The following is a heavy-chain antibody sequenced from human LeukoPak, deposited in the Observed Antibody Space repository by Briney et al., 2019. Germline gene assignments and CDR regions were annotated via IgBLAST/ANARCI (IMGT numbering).Heavy chain of an antibody. J-gene: IGHJ4*02. Sequence: ASVKVSCNASRYTFTSYAMNWVRQAPGQGLEWMGSINTNTGNPTYAQGFTGRFVFSLDTSVSTAYLQISSLKSEDTAVYYCARDRTLFDYWGQGTLVTVSS. V-gene: IGHV7-4-1*02. CDR3: ARDRTLFDY. CDR1: RYTFTSYA. D-gene: IGHD1-14*01. CDR2: INTNTGNP.